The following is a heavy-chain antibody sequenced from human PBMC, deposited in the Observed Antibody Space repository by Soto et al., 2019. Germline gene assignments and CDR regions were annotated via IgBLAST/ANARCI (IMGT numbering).Heavy chain of an antibody. CDR3: AKVASGSYDWFDP. V-gene: IGHV3-74*01. J-gene: IGHJ5*02. Sequence: EVQLVESGGGLVQPGGSLRLSCAASKFSFSGYWMHWVRQAPGKGLMWVSRVNPDGSTTTYADSVKGRFTISRDNAKNTVFLQMNSLSADDPAVYYCAKVASGSYDWFDPWGQGTLVTVSS. CDR2: VNPDGSTT. CDR1: KFSFSGYW. D-gene: IGHD1-26*01.